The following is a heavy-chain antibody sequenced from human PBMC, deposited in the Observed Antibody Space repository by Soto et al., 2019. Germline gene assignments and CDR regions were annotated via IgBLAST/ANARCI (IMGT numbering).Heavy chain of an antibody. CDR1: GFTFSSYG. D-gene: IGHD1-20*01. J-gene: IGHJ4*02. V-gene: IGHV3-33*01. CDR3: ARDESQYNWNADY. CDR2: IWYDGSNK. Sequence: QVQLVKSGGGVVQPGRSLRLSCAASGFTFSSYGMHWVRQAPGKGLEWVAVIWYDGSNKYYADSVKGRFTISRDNSKNTLYLQMNSLRAEDTAVYYCARDESQYNWNADYWGQGTLVTVSS.